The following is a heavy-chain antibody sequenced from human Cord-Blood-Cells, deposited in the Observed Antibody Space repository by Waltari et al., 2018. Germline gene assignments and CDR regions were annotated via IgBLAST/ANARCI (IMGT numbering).Heavy chain of an antibody. V-gene: IGHV4-34*01. Sequence: QVQLQQWGAGLLKPSETLSLTCAVYGGSFSGYYWSWIRQPPGKGLEWIGEINHSGSTNYNPSLKSRVTISVDTSNNPFSLKLSAVTAADTAVYYCARSRYFSAAADLDYWGQGTLVTVSS. D-gene: IGHD6-13*01. CDR3: ARSRYFSAAADLDY. CDR1: GGSFSGYY. CDR2: INHSGST. J-gene: IGHJ4*02.